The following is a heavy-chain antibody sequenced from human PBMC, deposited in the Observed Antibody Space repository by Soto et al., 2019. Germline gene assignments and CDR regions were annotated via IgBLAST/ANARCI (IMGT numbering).Heavy chain of an antibody. J-gene: IGHJ6*03. CDR2: IIPIRGIA. Sequence: QVQLVQSGAEVKKPGSSVKVSCKASGGTFSSYTISWVRQAPGQGLEWMGRIIPIRGIANYAQKFQGRVTITADKSTSTAYMELSSLRSEDTAVYYCAREEIVVVPAALPYYYYYHMDVRGKGATVTVSS. D-gene: IGHD2-2*01. V-gene: IGHV1-69*08. CDR1: GGTFSSYT. CDR3: AREEIVVVPAALPYYYYYHMDV.